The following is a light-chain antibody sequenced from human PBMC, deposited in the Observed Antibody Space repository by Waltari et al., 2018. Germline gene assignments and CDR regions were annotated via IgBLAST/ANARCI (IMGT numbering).Light chain of an antibody. Sequence: SYVLTQPPSVSVAPGPTARITCGGNNIGRQSVHWYQQKSGQAPVMVGYDDSDRPSGIPERFSGSKSGTTATLTISGVEAGDEADYYCQVWDTNSDHLYVFGSGTKVTVL. CDR3: QVWDTNSDHLYV. J-gene: IGLJ1*01. CDR2: DDS. CDR1: NIGRQS. V-gene: IGLV3-21*02.